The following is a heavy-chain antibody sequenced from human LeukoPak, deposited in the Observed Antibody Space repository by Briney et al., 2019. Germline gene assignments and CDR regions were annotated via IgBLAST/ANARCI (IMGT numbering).Heavy chain of an antibody. CDR3: ARGRFVVVTAIRGYYFDY. Sequence: PSETLSLTCTVSGGSISSYYWSWIRQPPGKGLEWIGYIYYTGNNNYNPSLKSRVTMSVDTSKNQFSLKLSSVTAADTAVYYCARGRFVVVTAIRGYYFDYWGQGTLVTVSS. J-gene: IGHJ4*02. CDR2: IYYTGNN. D-gene: IGHD2-21*02. CDR1: GGSISSYY. V-gene: IGHV4-59*12.